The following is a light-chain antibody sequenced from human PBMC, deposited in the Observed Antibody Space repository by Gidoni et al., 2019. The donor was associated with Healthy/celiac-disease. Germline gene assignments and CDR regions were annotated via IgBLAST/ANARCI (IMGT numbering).Light chain of an antibody. CDR1: QSISSY. CDR3: QQSYSTPFT. J-gene: IGKJ3*01. V-gene: IGKV1-39*01. CDR2: AAS. Sequence: DIQMTQSPSSLSASVGDRVTITCRASQSISSYLNWYQQKPGKAPKLLFYAASSLQSGVPSRFSGSGSGTDFTLTISSLQPEDFATYYCQQSYSTPFTFXPXTKVDIK.